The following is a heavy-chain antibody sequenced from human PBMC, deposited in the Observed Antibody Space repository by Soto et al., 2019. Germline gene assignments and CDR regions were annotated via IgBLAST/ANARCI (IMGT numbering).Heavy chain of an antibody. CDR1: GFTFSSYA. CDR2: ISGSGGST. Sequence: GGSLRLSCAASGFTFSSYAMSWVRQAPGKGLEWVSAISGSGGSTYYADSVKGRFTISRDNSKNTLYLQMNSLRAEDTAVYYCAVAGFWSESSVPVVYYYYMDVWGKGTTVTVSS. J-gene: IGHJ6*03. D-gene: IGHD3-3*01. CDR3: AVAGFWSESSVPVVYYYYMDV. V-gene: IGHV3-23*01.